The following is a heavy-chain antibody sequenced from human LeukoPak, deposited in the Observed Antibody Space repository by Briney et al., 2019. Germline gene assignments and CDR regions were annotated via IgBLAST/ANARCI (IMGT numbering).Heavy chain of an antibody. D-gene: IGHD3-9*01. V-gene: IGHV6-1*01. J-gene: IGHJ5*02. Sequence: SQTLSLTCDISGDSVSSNSAAWILIKQSPSRGFQWLGRTYYRSKWYKAYAEFVKSRITINPDTSKTQFSLQLNSVTPEDTAMYYCARVYYDILTGYYNVIDRWGQGTLVTVSS. CDR3: ARVYYDILTGYYNVIDR. CDR2: TYYRSKWYK. CDR1: GDSVSSNSAA.